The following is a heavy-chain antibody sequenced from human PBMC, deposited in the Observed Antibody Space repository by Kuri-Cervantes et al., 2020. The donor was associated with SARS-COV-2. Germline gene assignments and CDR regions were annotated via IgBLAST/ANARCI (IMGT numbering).Heavy chain of an antibody. J-gene: IGHJ6*03. CDR2: INHSGST. Sequence: GSLRLSCAVYGGSFSGYNWNWIRQPPGKGLEWIGEINHSGSTNYNPSVQSRVAISADTAKNQFSLKLSSVTAADTAVYYCARGTLSAVPATFLGLGFYRYYFMDVWGKGTTVTVPS. CDR1: GGSFSGYN. V-gene: IGHV4-34*01. D-gene: IGHD2/OR15-2a*01. CDR3: ARGTLSAVPATFLGLGFYRYYFMDV.